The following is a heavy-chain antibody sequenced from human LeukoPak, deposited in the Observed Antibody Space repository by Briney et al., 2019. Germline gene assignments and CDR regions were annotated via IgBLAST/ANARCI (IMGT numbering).Heavy chain of an antibody. V-gene: IGHV1-2*02. CDR1: GYTFTGYY. CDR3: ATDSRRGSYDPITGDFYHYYGLDV. J-gene: IGHJ6*02. D-gene: IGHD7-27*01. CDR2: INPNSGGT. Sequence: GASVKVSCKASGYTFTGYYMHWVRQAPGQGLEWMGWINPNSGGTNYAQKFQGRVIMTEDTSAETAYMELRGLTSDDTALYYCATDSRRGSYDPITGDFYHYYGLDVWGQGTTVTVSS.